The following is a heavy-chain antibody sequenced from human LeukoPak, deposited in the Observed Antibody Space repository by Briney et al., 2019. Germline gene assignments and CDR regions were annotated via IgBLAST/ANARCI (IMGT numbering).Heavy chain of an antibody. D-gene: IGHD2-2*01. CDR2: INPNSGGT. V-gene: IGHV1-2*02. J-gene: IGHJ5*02. CDR3: ARGPKFCSSTSCPNWFDP. Sequence: ASVKVSCKASGYTFTGYYMHWVRQAPGQGLEWMGWINPNSGGTNYAQKFQGRVTITRDTSISTAYMELSRLRSDDTAVYYCARGPKFCSSTSCPNWFDPWGQGTLVTVSS. CDR1: GYTFTGYY.